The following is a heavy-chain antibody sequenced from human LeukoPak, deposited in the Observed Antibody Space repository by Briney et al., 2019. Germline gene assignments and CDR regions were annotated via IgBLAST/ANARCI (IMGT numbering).Heavy chain of an antibody. J-gene: IGHJ4*02. D-gene: IGHD1-26*01. CDR2: INPNSGGT. V-gene: IGHV1-2*02. CDR3: ARDRRWEQGTPYYFDY. CDR1: GYTFTGYY. Sequence: ASVKVSCKASGYTFTGYYMHWVRQAPGQGLEWMGWINPNSGGTNYAQKFQGRVTMTRDTSISTAYMELSRLRSDDTAVYYCARDRRWEQGTPYYFDYWGQGTLVTVSS.